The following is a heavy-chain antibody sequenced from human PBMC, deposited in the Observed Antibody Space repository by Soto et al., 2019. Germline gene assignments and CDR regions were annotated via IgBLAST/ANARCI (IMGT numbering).Heavy chain of an antibody. CDR2: ISSSNRTI. CDR3: AKLGVPAATTIDY. V-gene: IGHV3-48*01. J-gene: IGHJ4*02. D-gene: IGHD2-2*01. Sequence: SLRLSCAASGFTFRSYSMNWVRQAPGKGLEWVSYISSSNRTINYADSVKGRFIISRDNAKNSLYLQMHSLRAEDTAVYYCAKLGVPAATTIDYWGQGTLVTVSS. CDR1: GFTFRSYS.